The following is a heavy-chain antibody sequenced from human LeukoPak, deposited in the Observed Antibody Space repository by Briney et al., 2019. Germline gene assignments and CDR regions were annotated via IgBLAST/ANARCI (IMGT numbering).Heavy chain of an antibody. V-gene: IGHV4-39*07. J-gene: IGHJ6*03. CDR3: ARGHSRMYYDILTGTDSYYYYFMDV. Sequence: SETVSLICTVSGGSISSSSYYWGWIRQPPGKGLEWIGSIYYSGSTYYNPSLKSRVTISVDTSKNQFSLKLSSVTAADTAVYYCARGHSRMYYDILTGTDSYYYYFMDVWGKGTTVTVSS. CDR2: IYYSGST. D-gene: IGHD3-9*01. CDR1: GGSISSSSYY.